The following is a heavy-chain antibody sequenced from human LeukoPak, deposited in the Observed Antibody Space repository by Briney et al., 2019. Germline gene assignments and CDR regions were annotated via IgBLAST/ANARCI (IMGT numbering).Heavy chain of an antibody. Sequence: PGGSLRLSCAASGFTFSNAWMSWVRQAPGKGLEWVGRIKSKTDGGTTDYAAPVKGRFTISRDDSKNTLYLQMNSLKTEDTAVYYCTTDPYYDSSGYYFYWGQGTLVTVSS. CDR2: IKSKTDGGTT. J-gene: IGHJ4*02. D-gene: IGHD3-22*01. CDR1: GFTFSNAW. V-gene: IGHV3-15*01. CDR3: TTDPYYDSSGYYFY.